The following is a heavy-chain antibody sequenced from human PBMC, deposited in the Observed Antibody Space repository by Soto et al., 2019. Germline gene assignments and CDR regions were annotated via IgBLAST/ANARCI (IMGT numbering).Heavy chain of an antibody. J-gene: IGHJ6*02. V-gene: IGHV5-51*01. CDR2: IYPGDSDT. Sequence: PGESLKISCKGSGYSFTSYWIGWVRQMPGKGLEWMGIIYPGDSDTRYSPSFQGQVTISADKSISTAYLQWSSLKASDTAMYYCARHGLEEPGIAAAAMNELYYYYGMDVWGQGTTVTVSS. D-gene: IGHD6-13*01. CDR1: GYSFTSYW. CDR3: ARHGLEEPGIAAAAMNELYYYYGMDV.